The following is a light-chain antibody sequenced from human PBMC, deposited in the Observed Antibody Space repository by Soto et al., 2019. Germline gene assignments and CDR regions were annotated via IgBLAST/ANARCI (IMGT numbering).Light chain of an antibody. Sequence: EIVLTQSPGTLSLSPGERATLSCRASQSVSSSYLAWYQQKTGQAPRLLIYGASNRATGIPDRFSGSGSGTDFTLTISRLEPEDFAVYFCQQYGSPLITFGQGTRLEIK. J-gene: IGKJ5*01. CDR3: QQYGSPLIT. CDR2: GAS. CDR1: QSVSSSY. V-gene: IGKV3-20*01.